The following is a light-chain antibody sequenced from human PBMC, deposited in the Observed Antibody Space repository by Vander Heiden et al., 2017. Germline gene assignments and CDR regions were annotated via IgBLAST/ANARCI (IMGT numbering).Light chain of an antibody. CDR3: QAWDSSTAVV. CDR1: KVGDKY. CDR2: QNS. Sequence: SYELTKPPSVSVSPGQTASITRSGDKVGDKYACWYQQKPGQSPVLVIYQNSKRPSGIPERFSGSNSGNTATLTISGTQAMDEADYYCQAWDSSTAVVFGGGTKLTVL. J-gene: IGLJ2*01. V-gene: IGLV3-1*01.